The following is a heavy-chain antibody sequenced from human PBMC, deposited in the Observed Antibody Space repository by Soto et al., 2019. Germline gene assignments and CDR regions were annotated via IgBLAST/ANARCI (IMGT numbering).Heavy chain of an antibody. CDR3: ARQPNYGDYDY. Sequence: PSETLSLTCTVSGGSIRSYYWSWIRQPPGKGLEWIGYIYYSGSTNYNPSLKSRVTISVDTSKNQFSLKLSSVTAADTAVYYCARQPNYGDYDYWGQGTLVTVSS. D-gene: IGHD4-17*01. CDR2: IYYSGST. CDR1: GGSIRSYY. J-gene: IGHJ4*02. V-gene: IGHV4-59*08.